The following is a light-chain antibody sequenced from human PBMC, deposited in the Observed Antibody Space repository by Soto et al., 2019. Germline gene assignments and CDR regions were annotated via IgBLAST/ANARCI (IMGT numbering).Light chain of an antibody. J-gene: IGKJ2*02. CDR1: QNISTF. CDR3: QQSYSTWCS. CDR2: AAS. Sequence: DIQMTQAPSSLSASVGDRVTITFRASQNISTFLNWYQQEPGKATKLLIYAASSLKGVVHSRFSGSVSGTYFTLTITSLQPEEFASYFCQQSYSTWCSVGQRTKLEIK. V-gene: IGKV1-39*01.